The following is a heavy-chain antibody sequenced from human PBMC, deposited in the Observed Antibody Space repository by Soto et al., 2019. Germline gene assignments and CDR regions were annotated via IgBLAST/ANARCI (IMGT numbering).Heavy chain of an antibody. CDR1: GFTFTNYA. Sequence: GGSLRLSCAASGFTFTNYAMSWVRQAPGKGLEWVSSISGSGGSTYYADSVKGRFTISSDISKNTLYLQMNSLRAEDTAVYYCAKEISSTWFPLDYWGQGTLVTVSS. V-gene: IGHV3-23*01. CDR2: ISGSGGST. CDR3: AKEISSTWFPLDY. J-gene: IGHJ4*02. D-gene: IGHD6-13*01.